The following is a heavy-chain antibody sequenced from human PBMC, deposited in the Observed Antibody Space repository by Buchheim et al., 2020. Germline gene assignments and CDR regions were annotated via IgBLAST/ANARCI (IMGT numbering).Heavy chain of an antibody. J-gene: IGHJ4*02. CDR3: ARGNTYYDILTH. V-gene: IGHV4-34*01. D-gene: IGHD3-9*01. Sequence: QVQLQQWGAGLLKPSETLSLTCAVYGGSFSGYYWSWIRQPPGKGLEWIGEINHSGSTNYNPSLKSRVTISVDTSKNQFSLKLSSVTAADTGVYYCARGNTYYDILTHWGQGTL. CDR2: INHSGST. CDR1: GGSFSGYY.